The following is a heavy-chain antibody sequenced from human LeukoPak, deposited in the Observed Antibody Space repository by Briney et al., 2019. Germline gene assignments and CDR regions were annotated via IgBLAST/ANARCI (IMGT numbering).Heavy chain of an antibody. Sequence: GGSLRLSCAASGFTFSSYAMHWVRQAPGKGLDWLAFISYDGSNKYYADSVKGRFTISRDNSKNTLYLQMNSLRAEDTAVYYCARDHYTVRGVIGGMDVWGKGTTVTVSS. J-gene: IGHJ6*04. CDR3: ARDHYTVRGVIGGMDV. CDR2: ISYDGSNK. D-gene: IGHD3-10*01. CDR1: GFTFSSYA. V-gene: IGHV3-30*04.